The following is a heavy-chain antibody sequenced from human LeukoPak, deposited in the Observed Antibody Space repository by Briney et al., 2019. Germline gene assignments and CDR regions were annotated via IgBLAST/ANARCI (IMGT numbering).Heavy chain of an antibody. CDR3: ARDNSGSYYRTRY. CDR1: EYTFTGYY. J-gene: IGHJ4*02. Sequence: GASVKVSCKASEYTFTGYYMHWVRQAPTQGLEWRRWINPNSGGTNYAQKFQGRVTMTRDTSISTAYMELSRLRSDDTPVYYCARDNSGSYYRTRYWGQGTLVTVSS. D-gene: IGHD1-26*01. CDR2: INPNSGGT. V-gene: IGHV1-2*02.